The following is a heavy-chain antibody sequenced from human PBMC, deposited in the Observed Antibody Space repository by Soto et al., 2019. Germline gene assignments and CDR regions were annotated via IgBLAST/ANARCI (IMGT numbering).Heavy chain of an antibody. CDR1: GGTFSSYA. CDR3: ARSYDFWSGYSTVPLSYCCGMDV. Sequence: GASVKVSCKASGGTFSSYAISWVRQAPGQGLEWMGGIIPIFGTANYAQKFQGRVTITADESTSTAYMELSSLRSEDTAVYYCARSYDFWSGYSTVPLSYCCGMDVWGQGTTVTVSS. D-gene: IGHD3-3*01. J-gene: IGHJ6*02. V-gene: IGHV1-69*13. CDR2: IIPIFGTA.